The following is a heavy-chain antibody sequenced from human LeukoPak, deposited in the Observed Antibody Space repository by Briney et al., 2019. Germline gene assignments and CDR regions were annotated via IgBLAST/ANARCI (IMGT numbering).Heavy chain of an antibody. CDR1: GFTFSSYA. CDR2: ISGSGGST. Sequence: GGSLRLSCAASGFTFSSYAMSWVRQAPGKGLEWVSAISGSGGSTYYADSVKGRFTISRDNSKNSLYLQMNSPRAEDTALYYCARGYCSTTSCYNDYWGQGTLVTVSS. D-gene: IGHD2-2*02. J-gene: IGHJ4*02. V-gene: IGHV3-23*01. CDR3: ARGYCSTTSCYNDY.